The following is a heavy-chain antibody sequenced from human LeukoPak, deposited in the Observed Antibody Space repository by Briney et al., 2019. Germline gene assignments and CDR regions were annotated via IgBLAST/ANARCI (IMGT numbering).Heavy chain of an antibody. V-gene: IGHV1-69*04. D-gene: IGHD1-26*01. CDR1: GGTFSSYA. J-gene: IGHJ4*02. Sequence: GASVKVSCKASGGTFSSYATSWVRQAPGQGLEWMGRIIPILGIANYAQKFQGRVTITADKSTSTAYMELSSLRSEDTAVYYCARGDSVSGDYWGQGTLVTVSS. CDR2: IIPILGIA. CDR3: ARGDSVSGDY.